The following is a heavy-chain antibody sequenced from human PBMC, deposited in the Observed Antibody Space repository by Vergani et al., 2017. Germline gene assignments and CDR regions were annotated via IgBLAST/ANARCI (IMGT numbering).Heavy chain of an antibody. V-gene: IGHV3-48*03. CDR3: ARGEHVRFGDPTAFDI. J-gene: IGHJ3*02. CDR1: GFTFSSHE. Sequence: EVQLVESGGGLVQPGGSLRLSCAASGFTFSSHEMNWVRQAPGKGLEWVSYISSSGSTLYYADSVKGRFTISRDNAKNSLYLQMNSLRAEDTVVYYCARGEHVRFGDPTAFDIWGQGTMVTVSS. D-gene: IGHD3-10*01. CDR2: ISSSGSTL.